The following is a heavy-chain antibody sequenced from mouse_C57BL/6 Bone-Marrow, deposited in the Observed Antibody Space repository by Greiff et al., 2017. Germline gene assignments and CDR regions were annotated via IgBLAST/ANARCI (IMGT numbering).Heavy chain of an antibody. J-gene: IGHJ3*01. CDR1: GYTFTSYW. CDR2: IYPGSGST. CDR3: GAYEYDGFAD. Sequence: QVQLQQPGAELVKPGASVKMSCKASGYTFTSYWITWVKQRPGQGLEWIGDIYPGSGSTNYNEKFKSKATLTVATSSSTAYMQLSSLTSEDSAVXYCGAYEYDGFADWGQGTLVTVSA. D-gene: IGHD2-4*01. V-gene: IGHV1-55*01.